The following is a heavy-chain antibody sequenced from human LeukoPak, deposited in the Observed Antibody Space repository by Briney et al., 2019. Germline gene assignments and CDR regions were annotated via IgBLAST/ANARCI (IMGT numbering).Heavy chain of an antibody. Sequence: GGSLRLSCAASGFTFRSYAMSWVRQAPGKGLEWVSGISGSGSSTYYADSVKGRFTISRDNSKNTLYLLMSSLRAEDTAVYYCAKGEYYFDYWGQGTLVTVSS. CDR1: GFTFRSYA. CDR3: AKGEYYFDY. J-gene: IGHJ4*02. CDR2: ISGSGSST. V-gene: IGHV3-23*01.